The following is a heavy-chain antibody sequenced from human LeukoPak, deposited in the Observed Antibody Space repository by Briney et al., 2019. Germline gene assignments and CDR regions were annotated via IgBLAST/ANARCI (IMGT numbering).Heavy chain of an antibody. CDR3: AREMITSSYAFDI. V-gene: IGHV3-20*04. Sequence: GGSLRLSCAASGFTVSSNYMSWVRQAPGKGLEWVSGINWNGGSTGYADSVKGRFTISRDNAKNSLYLQMNSLRAEDTALYYCAREMITSSYAFDIWGQGTMVTVSS. CDR1: GFTVSSNY. CDR2: INWNGGST. J-gene: IGHJ3*02. D-gene: IGHD3-16*01.